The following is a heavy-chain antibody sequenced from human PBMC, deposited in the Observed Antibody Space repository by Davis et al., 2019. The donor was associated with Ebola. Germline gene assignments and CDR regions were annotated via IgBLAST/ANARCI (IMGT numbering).Heavy chain of an antibody. CDR3: AREGSSVPEFDY. CDR1: GYTFTGYY. CDR2: INPNSGGT. V-gene: IGHV1-2*06. J-gene: IGHJ4*02. D-gene: IGHD2-2*01. Sequence: ASVKVSCKASGYTFTGYYMHWVRQAPGQGLEWMGRINPNSGGTNYAQKFQGRVTMTRDTSISTAYMELSRLRSDDTAVYYCAREGSSVPEFDYWGQGTLVTVSS.